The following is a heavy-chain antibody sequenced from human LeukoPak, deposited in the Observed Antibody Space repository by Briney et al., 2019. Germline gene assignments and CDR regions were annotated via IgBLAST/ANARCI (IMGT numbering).Heavy chain of an antibody. D-gene: IGHD3-22*01. CDR1: GYSISSGYY. CDR2: IYHSGST. CDR3: ARDPSDYYDSSGSFDY. V-gene: IGHV4-38-2*02. Sequence: PSETLSLTCTVSGYSISSGYYWGWIRQPPGKGLEWIGSIYHSGSTYYNPSLKSRVTISVDTSKNQFSLKLSSVTAADTAVNYCARDPSDYYDSSGSFDYWGQGTLVTVSS. J-gene: IGHJ4*02.